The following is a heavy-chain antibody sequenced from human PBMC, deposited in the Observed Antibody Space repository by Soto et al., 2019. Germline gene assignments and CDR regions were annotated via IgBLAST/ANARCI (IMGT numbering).Heavy chain of an antibody. Sequence: IQLVQSGGEVKKPGASVKVSCKSSGYKFISHSITWVRQAPGQGLEWMGRISAYNGNTNYAQKLQGRVTMTTDTSTNTAYMELRSLRSDDTAVYYCARGAFCGGAPGCRDMDVWGQGTTVTVSS. J-gene: IGHJ6*02. V-gene: IGHV1-18*01. CDR2: ISAYNGNT. CDR1: GYKFISHS. CDR3: ARGAFCGGAPGCRDMDV. D-gene: IGHD2-21*01.